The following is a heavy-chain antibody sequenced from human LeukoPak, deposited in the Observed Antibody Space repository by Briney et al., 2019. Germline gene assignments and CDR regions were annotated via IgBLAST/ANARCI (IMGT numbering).Heavy chain of an antibody. CDR2: IYYSGST. CDR3: ARECIAAADYYYYYYMDV. J-gene: IGHJ6*03. Sequence: SETLSLTCTVSGGSISSSSYYWSWIRQPPGKGLEWIGYIYYSGSTNYNPSLKSRVTISVDTSKNQFSLKLSSVTAADTAVYYCARECIAAADYYYYYYMDVWGKGTTVTVSS. D-gene: IGHD6-13*01. CDR1: GGSISSSSYY. V-gene: IGHV4-61*01.